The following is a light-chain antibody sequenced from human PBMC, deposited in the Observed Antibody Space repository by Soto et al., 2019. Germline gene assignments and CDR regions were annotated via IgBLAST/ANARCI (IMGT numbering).Light chain of an antibody. CDR1: SSDVGGYNY. Sequence: QSALTQPASVSGSPGQSITISCTGTSSDVGGYNYVSWYQQYPGEAPKLMIYDVINRPSGVSNRFSGSKSGNTASLTISGLPAADEADYYCCSYTTSSTVVFGGGTKLTVL. V-gene: IGLV2-14*01. J-gene: IGLJ2*01. CDR2: DVI. CDR3: CSYTTSSTVV.